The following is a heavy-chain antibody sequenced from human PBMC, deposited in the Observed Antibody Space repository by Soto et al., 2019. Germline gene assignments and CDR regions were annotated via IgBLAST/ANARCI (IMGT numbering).Heavy chain of an antibody. D-gene: IGHD5-12*01. CDR1: GDSVSSNTAS. J-gene: IGHJ5*02. CDR2: AYFRSKWYN. V-gene: IGHV6-1*01. CDR3: AKGDNLGPKTGYAFDP. Sequence: SQTLSLTCAISGDSVSSNTASWDWIRQSPSRGLEWLGRAYFRSKWYNDYAVSVKSRIIINPDTSNNQFSLQLNSVTPEDTAVYFCAKGDNLGPKTGYAFDPWGQGIMVTVSS.